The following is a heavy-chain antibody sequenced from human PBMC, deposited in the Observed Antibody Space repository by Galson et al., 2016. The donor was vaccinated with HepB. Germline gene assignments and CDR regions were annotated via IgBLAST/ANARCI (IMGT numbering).Heavy chain of an antibody. CDR3: ARDLGLRGPDP. CDR2: ISSGSSTI. J-gene: IGHJ5*02. CDR1: EFTFSSYS. Sequence: SLRLSCAASEFTFSSYSMNWVRQAPGKGLEWVSYISSGSSTIYYADSVKGRFTVSRDNAKNSLYLQMNSLRAEDTAVYYCARDLGLRGPDPWGQGTLVTVSS. D-gene: IGHD5-18*01. V-gene: IGHV3-48*01.